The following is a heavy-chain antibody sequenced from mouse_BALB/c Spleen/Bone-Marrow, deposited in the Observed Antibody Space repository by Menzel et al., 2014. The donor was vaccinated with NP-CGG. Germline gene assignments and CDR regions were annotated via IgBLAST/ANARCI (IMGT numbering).Heavy chain of an antibody. CDR3: ARSDYGYGYFDV. V-gene: IGHV1-18*01. CDR2: INPYNGGT. CDR1: GYSFTDYT. J-gene: IGHJ1*01. Sequence: EVQLQQSGPELVKLGASMKISCKASGYSFTDYTMNWVKPSHGSNLEWIGLINPYNGGTTYNQKFKGKATLTVDMSSSTAYLELLSLTSEDSAVYYCARSDYGYGYFDVWGAGTTVTVSS. D-gene: IGHD1-1*01.